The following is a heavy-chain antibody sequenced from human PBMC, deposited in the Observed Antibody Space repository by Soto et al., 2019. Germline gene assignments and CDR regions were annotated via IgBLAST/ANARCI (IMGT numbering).Heavy chain of an antibody. CDR3: ARGDQEYYDFWSGYYHFDY. CDR1: GYTFTSYD. D-gene: IGHD3-3*01. Sequence: ASVKVSCKASGYTFTSYDINWVRQATGQGLEWMGWMNPNSGNTGYAQKFQGRVTMTRNTSISTAYMELSSLRSEDTAVYYCARGDQEYYDFWSGYYHFDYWGQGTLVTVSS. CDR2: MNPNSGNT. V-gene: IGHV1-8*01. J-gene: IGHJ4*02.